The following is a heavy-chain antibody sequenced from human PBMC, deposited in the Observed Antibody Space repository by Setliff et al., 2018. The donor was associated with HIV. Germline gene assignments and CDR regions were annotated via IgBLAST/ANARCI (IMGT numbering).Heavy chain of an antibody. CDR2: IHNSGTT. CDR3: ARGRYRSRWYGSDHYYIDV. Sequence: PSETLSLTCTVSDASITADTFYWNWLRQPPGKGPEWIGYIHNSGTTHYNPDFESRLIISLDMSNNRFSLILASVTAADTALYYCARGRYRSRWYGSDHYYIDVWGKGTTVTVSS. V-gene: IGHV4-30-4*08. D-gene: IGHD6-13*01. CDR1: DASITADTFY. J-gene: IGHJ6*03.